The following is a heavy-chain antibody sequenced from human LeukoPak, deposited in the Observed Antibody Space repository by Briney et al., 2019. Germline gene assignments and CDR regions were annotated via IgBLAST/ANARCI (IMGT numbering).Heavy chain of an antibody. J-gene: IGHJ1*01. V-gene: IGHV1-18*01. CDR3: ARHYYDILTGYYKYFQH. D-gene: IGHD3-9*01. CDR2: ISAYNGNT. Sequence: GASVKVSCKASGYTFTNYGITWVRQAPGRGLEWMGWISAYNGNTNYVQKFQGRVTMTTDTSTSTAYMELGSLTSDDTAVYYCARHYYDILTGYYKYFQHWGQGTLVTVSS. CDR1: GYTFTNYG.